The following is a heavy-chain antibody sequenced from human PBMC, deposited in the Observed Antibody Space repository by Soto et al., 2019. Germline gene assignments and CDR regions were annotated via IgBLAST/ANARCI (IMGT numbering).Heavy chain of an antibody. CDR1: GDSMATGGHY. CDR2: VYYSGAT. D-gene: IGHD3-16*01. V-gene: IGHV4-31*03. J-gene: IGHJ4*02. Sequence: PSETLSLTCTVSGDSMATGGHYYNWIRQVPGKGLEWIGYVYYSGATHYTPSLRARATISRDTSKNQFSLRLISVTAADTALYYCPRHKDLQPTVWGFWGQGIQVTVSS. CDR3: PRHKDLQPTVWGF.